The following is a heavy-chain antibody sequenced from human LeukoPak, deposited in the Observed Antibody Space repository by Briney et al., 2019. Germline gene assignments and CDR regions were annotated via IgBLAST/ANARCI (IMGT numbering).Heavy chain of an antibody. CDR3: ARVEDCGRASCYAIDY. CDR1: GLSFSSHG. D-gene: IGHD2-2*01. Sequence: QPGGSLRLSCAASGLSFSSHGMHWVRQAPGKGLEWVAVIWYDGSNIYYADSVKGRFTISRDNSKNTLYLHMNSLRAEDTALYYCARVEDCGRASCYAIDYWGQGTLVTVSS. CDR2: IWYDGSNI. J-gene: IGHJ4*02. V-gene: IGHV3-33*01.